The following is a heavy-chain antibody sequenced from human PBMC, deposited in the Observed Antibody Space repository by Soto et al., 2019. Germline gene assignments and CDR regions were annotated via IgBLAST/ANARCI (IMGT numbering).Heavy chain of an antibody. J-gene: IGHJ6*02. CDR1: GYTFTSYD. CDR2: MNPNSGNT. CDR3: ARLREEGDYGGNGGYYGMDV. Sequence: QVQLVQSGAEVKKPGASVKVSCKSSGYTFTSYDINWVRQATGQGLEWMGWMNPNSGNTGYAQKFQGRVTMTRNTSISTAYMELSSLRSEDTAVYYCARLREEGDYGGNGGYYGMDVWGQGTTVTVSS. D-gene: IGHD4-17*01. V-gene: IGHV1-8*01.